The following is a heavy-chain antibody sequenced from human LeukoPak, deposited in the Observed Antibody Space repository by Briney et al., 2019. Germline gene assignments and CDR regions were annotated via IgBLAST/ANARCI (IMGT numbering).Heavy chain of an antibody. D-gene: IGHD3-9*01. Sequence: ASVKVSCKASRYTFTSYDINWVRQATGQGLEWMGWMNSNSGNTGYAQKFQGRVTMTRNTSISTAYMELSSLRSEDTAVYYCARGGLRYFDWLLYPFDYWGQGTLVTVSS. CDR2: MNSNSGNT. CDR1: RYTFTSYD. J-gene: IGHJ4*02. V-gene: IGHV1-8*01. CDR3: ARGGLRYFDWLLYPFDY.